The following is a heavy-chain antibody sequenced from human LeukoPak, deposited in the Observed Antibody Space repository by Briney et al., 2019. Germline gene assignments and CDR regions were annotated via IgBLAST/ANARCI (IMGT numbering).Heavy chain of an antibody. Sequence: SETLSLTCTVSGGSISSSSYYWGWIRQPPGKGLEWIGSIYYSGSTYYNPSLKSRVTISVDTSKNQFSLKLSSVTAADTAVYYCASRSGWLHPWHFDYWGQGTLATVSS. V-gene: IGHV4-39*07. CDR1: GGSISSSSYY. D-gene: IGHD6-19*01. CDR2: IYYSGST. J-gene: IGHJ4*02. CDR3: ASRSGWLHPWHFDY.